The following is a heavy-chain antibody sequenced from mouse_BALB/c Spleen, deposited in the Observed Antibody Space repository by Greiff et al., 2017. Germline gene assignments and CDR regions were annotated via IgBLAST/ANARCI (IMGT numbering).Heavy chain of an antibody. Sequence: EVQLVESGGGLVKPGGSLKLSCAASGFAFSSYDMSWVRQTPEKRLEWVAYISSGGGSTYYPDTVKGRFTISRDNAKNNLYLQMSSIKSEDTAMYYCARGYYRYPWFSYWGQGTLVTVSA. V-gene: IGHV5-12-1*01. J-gene: IGHJ3*01. CDR2: ISSGGGST. CDR1: GFAFSSYD. D-gene: IGHD2-14*01. CDR3: ARGYYRYPWFSY.